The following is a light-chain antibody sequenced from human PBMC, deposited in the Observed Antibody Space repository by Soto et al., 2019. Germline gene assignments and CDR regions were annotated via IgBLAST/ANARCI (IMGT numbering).Light chain of an antibody. Sequence: EIVMTQSPATLSVSPGERATLSCRASQSVNNNLAWYQQKPGQAPRLLIYGASTRATGFPARFSGSGSGTEFTLTISSLQSEDFAVYHCQQYHSWPLTFGGGTRVEIK. J-gene: IGKJ4*01. CDR3: QQYHSWPLT. CDR2: GAS. V-gene: IGKV3-15*01. CDR1: QSVNNN.